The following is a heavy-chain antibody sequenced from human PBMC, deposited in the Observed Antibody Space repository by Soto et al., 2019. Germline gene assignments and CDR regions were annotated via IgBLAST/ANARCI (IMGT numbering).Heavy chain of an antibody. CDR2: VFYSGTT. D-gene: IGHD2-21*01. J-gene: IGHJ5*02. CDR3: AGSISGDPWFDP. CDR1: GYSISSFY. Sequence: QVRLQESGPGLVKPSETLSLTCTVSGYSISSFYWSWIRQPPGKALEWIGYVFYSGTTNYSPSLKSRVTISMDTSKKQFSLKLHSVTAADTAVYYCAGSISGDPWFDPWGQGSLVTVSS. V-gene: IGHV4-59*01.